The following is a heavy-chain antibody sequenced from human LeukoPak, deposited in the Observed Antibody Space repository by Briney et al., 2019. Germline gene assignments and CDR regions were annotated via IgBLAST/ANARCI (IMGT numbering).Heavy chain of an antibody. Sequence: SETLSLTCTVSGGAISNDNYCWGWIRQPPGKGLEWIASINYSGTTYYNPSLNSRVSISVDTSKTQLSLRLSSVTAADTAVYYCARLSDYWGQGILVTVSS. CDR3: ARLSDY. CDR1: GGAISNDNYC. V-gene: IGHV4-39*01. J-gene: IGHJ4*02. CDR2: INYSGTT.